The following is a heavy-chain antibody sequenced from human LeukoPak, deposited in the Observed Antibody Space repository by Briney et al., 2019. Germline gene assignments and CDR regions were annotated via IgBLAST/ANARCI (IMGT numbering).Heavy chain of an antibody. CDR2: IYYSGST. D-gene: IGHD3-16*01. Sequence: PSETLSLTCTVSGGSVSSGSYYWSWIRQPPGKGLEWIGYIYYSGSTNYSPSLKSRVTISVDTSKNQFSLKLSSVTAADTAVYYCARINYDYVWGSYGYFDYWGQGTLVTVSS. CDR3: ARINYDYVWGSYGYFDY. J-gene: IGHJ4*02. CDR1: GGSVSSGSYY. V-gene: IGHV4-61*01.